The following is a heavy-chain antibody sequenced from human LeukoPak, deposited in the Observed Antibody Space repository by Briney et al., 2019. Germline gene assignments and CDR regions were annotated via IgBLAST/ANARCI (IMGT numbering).Heavy chain of an antibody. D-gene: IGHD3-22*01. Sequence: PSQTLSLTCTVSGDSISSGDYYWSWIRQPPGRGLEWIGEINHSGSTNYNPSLKSRVTISVDTSKNQFSLELSSVTAADTAVYYCARPVTYYYDSSGYYYEYFQHWGQGTLVTVSS. J-gene: IGHJ1*01. CDR3: ARPVTYYYDSSGYYYEYFQH. CDR1: GDSISSGDYY. V-gene: IGHV4-30-4*08. CDR2: INHSGST.